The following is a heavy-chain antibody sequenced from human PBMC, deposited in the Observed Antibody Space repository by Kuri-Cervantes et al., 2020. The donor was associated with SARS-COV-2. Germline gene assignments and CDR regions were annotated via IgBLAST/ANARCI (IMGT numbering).Heavy chain of an antibody. Sequence: GGSLRLSCAASGFTFSDYYMSWIRQAPGKGLEWVSYISSSGSTIYYADSVKGRFTISRDNAKNSLYLQMNSLRDEDTAVYYCARDLVVAATRYSGDAFDIWGQGTMVTVSS. J-gene: IGHJ3*02. V-gene: IGHV3-11*04. D-gene: IGHD2-15*01. CDR3: ARDLVVAATRYSGDAFDI. CDR2: ISSSGSTI. CDR1: GFTFSDYY.